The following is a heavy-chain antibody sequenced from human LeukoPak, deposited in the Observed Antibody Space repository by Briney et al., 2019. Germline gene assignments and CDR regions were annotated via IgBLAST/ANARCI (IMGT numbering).Heavy chain of an antibody. V-gene: IGHV4-4*07. CDR1: GGSISSYY. Sequence: SETLSLTCTVSGGSISSYYWSWIRQPAGKGLEWIGRIYTSGSTNYNPSLKSRVTISVDTSKNQFSLKLSSVTAADTAVYYCARESGDYGDPYYYYYMDVWGKGTTVTISS. CDR2: IYTSGST. D-gene: IGHD4-17*01. CDR3: ARESGDYGDPYYYYYMDV. J-gene: IGHJ6*03.